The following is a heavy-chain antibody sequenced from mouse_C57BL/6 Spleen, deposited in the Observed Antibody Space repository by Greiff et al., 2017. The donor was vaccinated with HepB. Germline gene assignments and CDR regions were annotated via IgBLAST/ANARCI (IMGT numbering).Heavy chain of an antibody. CDR2: IDPNSGGT. CDR3: ARGGTTVVASYWYFDV. CDR1: GYTFTSYW. V-gene: IGHV1-72*01. Sequence: QVQLKQPGAELVKPGASVKLSCKASGYTFTSYWMHWVKQRPGRGLEWIGRIDPNSGGTKYNEKFKSKATLTVDKPSSTAYMQLSSLTSEDSAVYYCARGGTTVVASYWYFDVWGTGTTVTVSS. J-gene: IGHJ1*03. D-gene: IGHD1-1*01.